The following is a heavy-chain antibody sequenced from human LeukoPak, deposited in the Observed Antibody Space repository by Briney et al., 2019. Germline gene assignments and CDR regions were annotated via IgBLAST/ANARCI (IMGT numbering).Heavy chain of an antibody. V-gene: IGHV4-34*01. J-gene: IGHJ4*02. CDR3: ASRVYGGNDY. CDR2: INHSGST. CDR1: GGSFSGYY. D-gene: IGHD4-23*01. Sequence: SETQSLTCAVYGGSFSGYYWSWIRQPPGKGLEWIGEINHSGSTNYNPSLKSRVTISVDTSKNQFSLKLSSVTAADTAVYYCASRVYGGNDYWGQGTLVTVSS.